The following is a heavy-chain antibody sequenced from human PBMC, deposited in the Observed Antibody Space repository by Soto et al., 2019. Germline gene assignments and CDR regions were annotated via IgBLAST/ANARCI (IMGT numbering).Heavy chain of an antibody. Sequence: QVQLVQSGAEVKKPESSVRVSCKASGGTFNSYAITWVRQSPGQGREWMGGTIAMFGTTNYAKKFQGSVPISADDSTNTAYMEPSSLRSEDTAVYYCTRCGIRYHSIGYYLGIDGMDVWGQGTTVIVSS. CDR1: GGTFNSYA. D-gene: IGHD3-22*01. V-gene: IGHV1-69*12. J-gene: IGHJ6*02. CDR2: TIAMFGTT. CDR3: TRCGIRYHSIGYYLGIDGMDV.